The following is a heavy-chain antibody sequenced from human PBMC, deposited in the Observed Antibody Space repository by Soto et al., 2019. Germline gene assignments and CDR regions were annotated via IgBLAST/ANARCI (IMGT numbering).Heavy chain of an antibody. V-gene: IGHV3-48*02. Sequence: GGSLRLSCAASGFTFGSYSMNWVRQAPGKGLEWVSYISSSSSTIYYADSVKGRFTISRDNAKNSLYLQMNSLRDEDTAVYYCARDFVVDGPTINYYYGMDVWGQGTTVTVSS. CDR1: GFTFGSYS. CDR2: ISSSSSTI. CDR3: ARDFVVDGPTINYYYGMDV. J-gene: IGHJ6*02. D-gene: IGHD2-15*01.